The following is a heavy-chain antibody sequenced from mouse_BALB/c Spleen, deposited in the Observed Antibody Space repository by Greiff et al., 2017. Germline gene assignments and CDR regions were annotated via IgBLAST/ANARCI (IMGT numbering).Heavy chain of an antibody. Sequence: QVHVKQSGAELAKPGASVKMSCKASGYTFTSYWMHWVKQRPGQGLEWIGYINPSTGYTEYNQKFKDKATLTADKSSSTAYMQLSSLTSEDSVVYNCARYPLYGSSSQFAYWGQGTLVTVSA. D-gene: IGHD1-1*01. CDR1: GYTFTSYW. J-gene: IGHJ3*01. CDR3: ARYPLYGSSSQFAY. V-gene: IGHV1-7*01. CDR2: INPSTGYT.